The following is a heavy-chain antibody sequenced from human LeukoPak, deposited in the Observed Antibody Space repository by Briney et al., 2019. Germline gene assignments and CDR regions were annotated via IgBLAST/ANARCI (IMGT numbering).Heavy chain of an antibody. CDR2: IGSNGGST. V-gene: IGHV3-64*04. D-gene: IGHD3-10*01. CDR1: GFTFSTYA. J-gene: IGHJ3*01. Sequence: GGSLRLSCSASGFTFSTYAMHWVRQAPGKGLEYVSSIGSNGGSTYYADSVKGRFTISRDNSKNTLYLQMNSLRAEDTAVYYCARDWTFTRFSGSHPCAFDVWGQGTMVTVSS. CDR3: ARDWTFTRFSGSHPCAFDV.